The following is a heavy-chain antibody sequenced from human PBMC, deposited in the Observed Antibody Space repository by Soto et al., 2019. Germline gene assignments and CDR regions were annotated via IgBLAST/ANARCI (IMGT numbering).Heavy chain of an antibody. CDR2: VIPLFDTA. Sequence: QVQVVQSGAEVKKPGSSVKVSCKVSGGIFTNNAISWVRQAPGQGLEWLGGVIPLFDTAYYAPIFRGRLRISADGATTTAYMELSGLTSADTAVYCCATGGHNDGYNFYHGMDVWGQGTTVTVS. V-gene: IGHV1-69*01. CDR1: GGIFTNNA. D-gene: IGHD3-16*01. J-gene: IGHJ6*02. CDR3: ATGGHNDGYNFYHGMDV.